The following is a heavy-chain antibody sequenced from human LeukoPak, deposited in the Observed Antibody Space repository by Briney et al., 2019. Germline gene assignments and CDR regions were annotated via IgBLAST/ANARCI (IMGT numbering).Heavy chain of an antibody. J-gene: IGHJ4*02. CDR2: INHSGTT. V-gene: IGHV4-34*01. CDR3: ASHYSSGSYRYTGSFDS. D-gene: IGHD3-16*02. Sequence: SETLSLTCAVSGGSFSDYYWSWIRQPPGKGLEWIGEINHSGTTNYSPSLKSRVSISVDTSKNQFSLKLNSVTAADAAMYYCASHYSSGSYRYTGSFDSWGQGMRVNVSS. CDR1: GGSFSDYY.